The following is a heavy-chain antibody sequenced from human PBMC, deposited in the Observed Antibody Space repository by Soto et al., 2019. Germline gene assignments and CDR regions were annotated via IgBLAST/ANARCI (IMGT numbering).Heavy chain of an antibody. Sequence: RILSCAASGFTFTHYYMSCIRQAPGKGLEGLSYISMSSSYTNYADCVNCLFTISRDNGKRSLHLHMNSLSAEDTAVYSGARKIRNDACDIWGKGRMVTVSS. CDR3: ARKIRNDACDI. V-gene: IGHV3-11*06. CDR1: GFTFTHYY. J-gene: IGHJ3*02. CDR2: ISMSSSYT.